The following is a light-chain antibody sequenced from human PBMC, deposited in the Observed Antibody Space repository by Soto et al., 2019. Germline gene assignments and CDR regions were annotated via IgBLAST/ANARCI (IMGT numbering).Light chain of an antibody. V-gene: IGKV3-11*01. CDR1: QSVDTY. CDR3: QQRSNWPAWT. CDR2: DAS. Sequence: EIVLTQSPATLSLSPGERATLSCRASQSVDTYLSWYQQKPGQAPRLLIYDASDRATGIPARFSGSGSGTDFTLTISSLEPEDFAVYYCQQRSNWPAWTFGQGTKVEIK. J-gene: IGKJ1*01.